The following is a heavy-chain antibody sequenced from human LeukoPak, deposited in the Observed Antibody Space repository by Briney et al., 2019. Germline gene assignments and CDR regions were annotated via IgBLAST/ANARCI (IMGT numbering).Heavy chain of an antibody. J-gene: IGHJ4*02. Sequence: GGSLRLSCAASGFTFSDYYMSWIRQAPGKGLEWVSYISSSSSYTNYADSVKGRFTISRDNSKNTMYLQMNSLRAEDTAVYYCAKGTTLLWFGGNWGQGTLVTVSS. V-gene: IGHV3-11*05. CDR2: ISSSSSYT. D-gene: IGHD3-10*01. CDR3: AKGTTLLWFGGN. CDR1: GFTFSDYY.